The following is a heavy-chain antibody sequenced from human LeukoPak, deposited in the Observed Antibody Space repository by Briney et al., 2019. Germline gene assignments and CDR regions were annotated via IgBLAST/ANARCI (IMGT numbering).Heavy chain of an antibody. CDR3: ASHCDNSGYWFFDS. V-gene: IGHV4-34*01. J-gene: IGHJ4*02. Sequence: PSETLSLTCAVYGGSFSGYYWSWIRQPPGKGLEWIGEINHSGSTNYNPSLKSRVTISVDTSKNQFSLKLSSVTAADTAVYYCASHCDNSGYWFFDSWGQGILVTVSS. CDR1: GGSFSGYY. CDR2: INHSGST. D-gene: IGHD3-22*01.